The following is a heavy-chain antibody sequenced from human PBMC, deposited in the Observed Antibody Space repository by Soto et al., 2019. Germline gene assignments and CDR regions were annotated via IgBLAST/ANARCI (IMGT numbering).Heavy chain of an antibody. J-gene: IGHJ4*02. Sequence: SETLSLTCAVYGGSFSGYYWSWIRQPPGKGLEWIGEINHSGSTNYNPSLKSRVTISVDTSKNQFSLKLSSVTAADTAVYYCARHAPDYGDPVILWGQGTPVTVSS. CDR2: INHSGST. D-gene: IGHD4-17*01. CDR1: GGSFSGYY. CDR3: ARHAPDYGDPVIL. V-gene: IGHV4-34*01.